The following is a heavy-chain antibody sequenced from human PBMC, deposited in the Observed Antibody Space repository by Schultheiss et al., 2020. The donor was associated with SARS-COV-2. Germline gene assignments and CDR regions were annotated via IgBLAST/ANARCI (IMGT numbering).Heavy chain of an antibody. CDR1: GYTFTGYY. Sequence: GESLKISCKASGYTFTGYYMHWVRQAPGQGLEWMGWINPNSGGTNYAQKFQGRVTMTRDTSISTAYMELSRLRSDDTAVYYCARDVGSFNYYYYGMDVWGQGTTVTVSS. CDR3: ARDVGSFNYYYYGMDV. CDR2: INPNSGGT. J-gene: IGHJ6*02. V-gene: IGHV1-2*02. D-gene: IGHD1-26*01.